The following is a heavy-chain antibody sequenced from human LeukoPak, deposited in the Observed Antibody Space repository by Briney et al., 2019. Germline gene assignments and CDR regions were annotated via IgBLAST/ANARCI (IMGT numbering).Heavy chain of an antibody. J-gene: IGHJ4*02. Sequence: GGSLTPSCAASGFSFSRTWMSWVRQAPGKGPEWVANIEPDGNEKGYVNSVKGRFTISRDNAKNSLSLEMNSLRVEDTAVYYCARAYYWGQGTLVTVSS. V-gene: IGHV3-7*01. D-gene: IGHD2-21*01. CDR1: GFSFSRTW. CDR2: IEPDGNEK. CDR3: ARAYY.